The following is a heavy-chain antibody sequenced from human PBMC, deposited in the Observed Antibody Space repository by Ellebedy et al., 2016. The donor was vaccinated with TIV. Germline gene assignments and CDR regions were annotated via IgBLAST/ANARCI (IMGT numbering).Heavy chain of an antibody. D-gene: IGHD6-19*01. Sequence: SETLSLTCTVSDGSISSYYWSWIRQPPGKGLEYIGYVHYTGSTNYNPSLKSRVTISVDSFKNQFSLKLSSVTAADTAVYYCARDSKKGWAFDIWGQGTMVTVSS. CDR3: ARDSKKGWAFDI. CDR2: VHYTGST. V-gene: IGHV4-59*01. CDR1: DGSISSYY. J-gene: IGHJ3*02.